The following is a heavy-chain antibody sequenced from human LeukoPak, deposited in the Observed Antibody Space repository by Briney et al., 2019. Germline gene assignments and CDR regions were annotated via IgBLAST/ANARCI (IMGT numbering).Heavy chain of an antibody. CDR1: GFTFSSYG. J-gene: IGHJ5*02. Sequence: GGSLRLSCAAPGFTFSSYGMHWVRQAPGKGLEWVAVIWYDGSNKYYADSVKGRFTISRDNSKNTLYLQMNSLRAEDTAVYYCAREDCSGGRCWFDPWGQGTLVTVSS. D-gene: IGHD2-15*01. CDR2: IWYDGSNK. CDR3: AREDCSGGRCWFDP. V-gene: IGHV3-33*01.